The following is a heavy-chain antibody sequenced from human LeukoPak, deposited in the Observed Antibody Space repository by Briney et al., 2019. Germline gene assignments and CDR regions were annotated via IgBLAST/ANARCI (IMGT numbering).Heavy chain of an antibody. Sequence: SQTLSLTCTVSGGSISSGGYYWSWIRQHPGKGLEWIGYIYCSGSTYYNPSLKSRVTISVDTSKNQFSLKLSSVTAADTAVYYCARRYFGGRVYWGQGTLVTVSS. D-gene: IGHD3-9*01. CDR2: IYCSGST. V-gene: IGHV4-31*03. CDR1: GGSISSGGYY. J-gene: IGHJ4*02. CDR3: ARRYFGGRVY.